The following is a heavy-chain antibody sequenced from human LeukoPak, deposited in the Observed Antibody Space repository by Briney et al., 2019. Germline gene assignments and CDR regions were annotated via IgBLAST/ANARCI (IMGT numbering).Heavy chain of an antibody. D-gene: IGHD6-13*01. CDR3: ARDGSSWPTEGWFDP. V-gene: IGHV1-46*01. CDR2: INPSGGST. J-gene: IGHJ5*02. Sequence: ASVTVSCKASGYTFTSYYMHWVRQAPGQGLEWMGIINPSGGSTSYAQKFQGRVTMTRDTSTSTVYMELSSLRSEDTAVYYCARDGSSWPTEGWFDPWGQGTLVTVSS. CDR1: GYTFTSYY.